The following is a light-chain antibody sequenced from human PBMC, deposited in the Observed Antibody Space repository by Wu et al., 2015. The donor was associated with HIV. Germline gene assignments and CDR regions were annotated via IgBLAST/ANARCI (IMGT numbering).Light chain of an antibody. CDR1: QSLNSW. CDR3: QQSGYWPYT. Sequence: DIQLTQSPSTLSASVGDRVTITCRASQSLNSWLAWYQQKPGQAPKLLIYKVSTLENGVPSRFSGSASGTEFTLTITSLQPDDFATYFCQQSGYWPYTFGQGTKLEI. J-gene: IGKJ2*01. CDR2: KVS. V-gene: IGKV1-5*03.